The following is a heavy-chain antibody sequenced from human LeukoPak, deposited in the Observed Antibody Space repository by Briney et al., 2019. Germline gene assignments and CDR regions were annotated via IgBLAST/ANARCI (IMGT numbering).Heavy chain of an antibody. D-gene: IGHD3-3*01. V-gene: IGHV1-69*01. CDR3: ARFEEMYYDFWSGYYTGIKQGWFDP. Sequence: SVKVSCKASGGTFSSYAISWVRQAPGQGLEWMGGIIPIFGTANYAQKFQGRVTITADESTSTAYMELSSLRSEDTAVYYWARFEEMYYDFWSGYYTGIKQGWFDPWGQGTLVTVSS. CDR1: GGTFSSYA. CDR2: IIPIFGTA. J-gene: IGHJ5*02.